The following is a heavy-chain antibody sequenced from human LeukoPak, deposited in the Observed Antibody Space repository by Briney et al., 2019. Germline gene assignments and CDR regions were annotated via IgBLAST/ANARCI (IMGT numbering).Heavy chain of an antibody. Sequence: SETLSLTCSDSGGSVSNYYWSWIRQPPGKGVEWIGYVYYTGSTNYNPSLKSRVTMFEDKSKNQFSLRLYSVTVADTAVYYCARHFAYSSSSYFDYWGQGSLVTVSS. CDR3: ARHFAYSSSSYFDY. V-gene: IGHV4-59*08. J-gene: IGHJ4*02. CDR1: GGSVSNYY. CDR2: VYYTGST. D-gene: IGHD6-6*01.